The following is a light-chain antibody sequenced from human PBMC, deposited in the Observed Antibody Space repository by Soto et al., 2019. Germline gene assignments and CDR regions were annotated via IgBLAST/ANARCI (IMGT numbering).Light chain of an antibody. CDR3: AAWDNSLSTSVV. CDR2: DNY. J-gene: IGLJ2*01. Sequence: QSVLTQPPSVSAAPGQKVTISCFGSSSNIGNNFVSWYQQLPGTAPKLLIFDNYNRPSGIPDRFSGSKYGTSATLGITGVQTGDEADYYCAAWDNSLSTSVVFGGGTKLTVL. V-gene: IGLV1-51*01. CDR1: SSNIGNNF.